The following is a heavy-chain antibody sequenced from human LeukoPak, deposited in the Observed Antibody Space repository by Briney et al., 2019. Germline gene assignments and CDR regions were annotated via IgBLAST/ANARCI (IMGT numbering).Heavy chain of an antibody. Sequence: GGSLRLSCAASGFTFSSYWMSWVRQAPGKGLEWVSAISGGGGSTYYADSVKGRFTMSRDNSKNTLYLQMNSLRAEDTAVYYCARQPVGTTTWFSARFDYWGQGTLVTVSS. D-gene: IGHD1-26*01. CDR2: ISGGGGST. J-gene: IGHJ4*02. V-gene: IGHV3-23*01. CDR1: GFTFSSYW. CDR3: ARQPVGTTTWFSARFDY.